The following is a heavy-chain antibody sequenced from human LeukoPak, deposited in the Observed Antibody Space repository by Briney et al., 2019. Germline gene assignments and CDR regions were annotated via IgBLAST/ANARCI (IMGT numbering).Heavy chain of an antibody. D-gene: IGHD4-11*01. Sequence: SETLSLTCAVYGGSFSGYYWSWIRQPPGKGLEWIGEINHSGSTNYNPSLKSRVTISVDTSKNQFSLKLSSVTAADTAVYYCARGVTTVTPLHYYYYYMDVWGKGTTVTVSS. CDR1: GGSFSGYY. CDR2: INHSGST. CDR3: ARGVTTVTPLHYYYYYMDV. V-gene: IGHV4-34*01. J-gene: IGHJ6*03.